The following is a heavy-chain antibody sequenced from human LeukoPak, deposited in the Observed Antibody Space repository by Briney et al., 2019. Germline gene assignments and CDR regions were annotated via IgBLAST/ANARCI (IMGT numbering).Heavy chain of an antibody. CDR1: GFALTSYA. CDR2: ISISGVST. V-gene: IGHV3-23*01. J-gene: IGHJ6*03. Sequence: PGGSPRLSCAASGFALTSYAMSWVRQAPGQGLEWVSSISISGVSTYYADSVKGRFTISRDNSKNTLYLQMNSLRAEDTAVYYCAMGYCSGGSCYGYYYYYMDVWGKGTTVTVSS. D-gene: IGHD2-15*01. CDR3: AMGYCSGGSCYGYYYYYMDV.